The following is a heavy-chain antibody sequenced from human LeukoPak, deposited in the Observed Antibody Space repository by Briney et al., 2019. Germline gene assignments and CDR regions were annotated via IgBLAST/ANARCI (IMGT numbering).Heavy chain of an antibody. D-gene: IGHD4-23*01. V-gene: IGHV1-46*01. CDR1: GYTFTSYY. Sequence: ASVKVSCKASGYTFTSYYMRWVRQAPGQGLEWMGIINPSGGSTSYAQKFQGRVTMTRDTSTSTVYMELSSLRSEDTAVYYCARFPLRRYYFDYWGQGTLVTVSS. J-gene: IGHJ4*02. CDR3: ARFPLRRYYFDY. CDR2: INPSGGST.